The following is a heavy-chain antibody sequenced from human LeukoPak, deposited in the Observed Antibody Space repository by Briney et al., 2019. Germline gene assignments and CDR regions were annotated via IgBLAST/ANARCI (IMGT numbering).Heavy chain of an antibody. CDR2: IIPIFGTA. J-gene: IGHJ5*02. V-gene: IGHV1-69*13. CDR3: ARDHDYGRRGYSYNWFDP. Sequence: EASVKVSCKASGGTFSSYAISWVRQAPGQGLEWMGGIIPIFGTANYAQKFQGRVTITADESTSTAYMELSSLRSEDTAVYYCARDHDYGRRGYSYNWFDPWGQGTLVTVSS. CDR1: GGTFSSYA. D-gene: IGHD4-17*01.